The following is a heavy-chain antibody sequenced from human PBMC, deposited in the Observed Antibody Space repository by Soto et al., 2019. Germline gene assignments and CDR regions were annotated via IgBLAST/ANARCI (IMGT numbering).Heavy chain of an antibody. CDR2: ISGSGGST. CDR1: GFTFSSYA. CDR3: ASIFWSGYHY. J-gene: IGHJ4*02. V-gene: IGHV3-23*01. Sequence: VGSLRLSCAASGFTFSSYAMSWVRQAPGKGLEWVSAISGSGGSTYYADSVKGRFTISRDNSKNTLYLQMNSLRAEDTAVYYCASIFWSGYHYWGQGTLVTVSS. D-gene: IGHD3-3*01.